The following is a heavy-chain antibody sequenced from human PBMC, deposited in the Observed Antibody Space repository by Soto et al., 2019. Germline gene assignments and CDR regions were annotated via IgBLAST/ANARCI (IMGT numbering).Heavy chain of an antibody. CDR1: GFTFSGSA. D-gene: IGHD2-15*01. CDR3: TRPRYCSGGSCPRGYYYYGMDV. J-gene: IGHJ6*02. V-gene: IGHV3-73*01. Sequence: PGGSLRLSCAASGFTFSGSAMHWVRQASGKGLEWVGRIRSKANSYATAYAASVKGRFTISRDDSKNTAYLQMNSLKTEDTAVYYCTRPRYCSGGSCPRGYYYYGMDVWGQGTTVTVSS. CDR2: IRSKANSYAT.